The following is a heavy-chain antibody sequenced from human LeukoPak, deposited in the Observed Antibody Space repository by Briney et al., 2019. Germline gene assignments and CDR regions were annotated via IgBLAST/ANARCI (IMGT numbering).Heavy chain of an antibody. V-gene: IGHV1-2*02. J-gene: IGHJ4*02. Sequence: ASVKVSCKASGYTLTDYYIHWVRQAPGQGLEWVGSIIPNSGVTKYAQKFRGRVTMTRDTSISTAYMELTRLRSDDTAMYFCARESSGVGYIYGYFYWGQGTLVTVSS. D-gene: IGHD5-18*01. CDR1: GYTLTDYY. CDR2: IIPNSGVT. CDR3: ARESSGVGYIYGYFY.